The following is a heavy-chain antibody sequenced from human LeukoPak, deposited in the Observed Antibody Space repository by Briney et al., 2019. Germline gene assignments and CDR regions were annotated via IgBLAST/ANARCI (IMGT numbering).Heavy chain of an antibody. V-gene: IGHV3-48*01. J-gene: IGHJ3*02. D-gene: IGHD3-22*01. CDR1: GFTFSSYS. Sequence: HPGGSLRLSCAASGFTFSSYSMNWVRQAPGKGLEWVSYISSSSSTLYYADSVKGRFSISRDNAKNSLYLQMNSLRAEDTAVYYCARDHHRRLYDSQARDTFDIWGQGTLVTVSS. CDR3: ARDHHRRLYDSQARDTFDI. CDR2: ISSSSSTL.